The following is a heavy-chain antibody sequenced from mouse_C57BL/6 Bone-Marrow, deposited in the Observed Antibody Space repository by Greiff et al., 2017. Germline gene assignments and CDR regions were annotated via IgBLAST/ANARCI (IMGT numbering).Heavy chain of an antibody. D-gene: IGHD1-1*01. Sequence: QVQLQQSGPGLVAPSQSLSITCTVSGFSLTSYGVDWVRQSPGKGLEWLGVIWGVGSTNYNSALKSRLSISQDNSKSQVFLKMNSLQTDDTAMYYCASTTGGLGFAYWGQGTLVTVSA. CDR3: ASTTGGLGFAY. J-gene: IGHJ3*01. V-gene: IGHV2-6*01. CDR2: IWGVGST. CDR1: GFSLTSYG.